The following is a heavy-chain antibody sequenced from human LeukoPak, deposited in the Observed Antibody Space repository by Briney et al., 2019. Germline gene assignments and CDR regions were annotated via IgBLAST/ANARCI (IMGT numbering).Heavy chain of an antibody. J-gene: IGHJ4*02. CDR3: AKRYWGHQLLPTPFDY. V-gene: IGHV3-23*01. D-gene: IGHD2-2*01. CDR2: ISGSGGST. Sequence: GGSLRLSCAASGFTFSSYAMSWVRQAPGKGLEWVSAISGSGGSTYYADSVKGRFTISRDNSKNTLYLQMNSLRDEDTAVYYCAKRYWGHQLLPTPFDYWGQGTLGTVSS. CDR1: GFTFSSYA.